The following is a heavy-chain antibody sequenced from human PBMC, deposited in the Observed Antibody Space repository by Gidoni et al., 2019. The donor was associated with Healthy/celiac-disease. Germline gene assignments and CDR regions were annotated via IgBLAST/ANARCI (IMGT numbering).Heavy chain of an antibody. CDR3: ARLAATGDSYYYYGMDV. J-gene: IGHJ6*02. V-gene: IGHV1-3*01. D-gene: IGHD1-1*01. CDR1: GDNFTRYA. Sequence: HVQLVQSVAAVTKPRASVAVACKASGDNFTRYAMHWVRQAPGQRLEWMGWINAGNGNTNYSQTFQGRVTITRDTSASTAYMELSSLRSEDTAVYYCARLAATGDSYYYYGMDVWGQGTTVTFSS. CDR2: INAGNGNT.